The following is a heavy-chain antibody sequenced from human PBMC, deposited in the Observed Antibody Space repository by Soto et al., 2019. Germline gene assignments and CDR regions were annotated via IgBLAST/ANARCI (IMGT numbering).Heavy chain of an antibody. D-gene: IGHD4-17*01. J-gene: IGHJ4*02. V-gene: IGHV4-61*01. Sequence: SETLSLTCTVSGGSVSSGSYYWSWIRQPPGKGLEWIGYIYYSGSTNYNPSLKSRVTISVDTSKNQFSLKLSSVTAADTAVYYCARVYGDYEIDYWGQGTTVTVSS. CDR3: ARVYGDYEIDY. CDR2: IYYSGST. CDR1: GGSVSSGSYY.